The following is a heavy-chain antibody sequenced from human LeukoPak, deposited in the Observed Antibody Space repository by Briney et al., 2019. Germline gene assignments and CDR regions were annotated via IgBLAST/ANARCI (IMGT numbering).Heavy chain of an antibody. Sequence: GGSLRLSCAASGFTFSSYSMNWVRQAPGKGLEWVSSISSSSSYIYYADSVKGRFTISRDNAKNSLYLQMNSLRAEDTAVYYCARDRGYSYGYLYGGAIDYWGQGTLVTVSS. CDR3: ARDRGYSYGYLYGGAIDY. V-gene: IGHV3-21*01. D-gene: IGHD5-18*01. CDR1: GFTFSSYS. CDR2: ISSSSSYI. J-gene: IGHJ4*02.